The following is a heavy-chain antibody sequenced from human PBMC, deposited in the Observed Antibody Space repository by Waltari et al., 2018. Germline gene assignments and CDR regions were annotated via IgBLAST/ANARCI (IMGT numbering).Heavy chain of an antibody. CDR3: ARALITMVRGTHVLGDYYYGMDV. CDR2: NNQSGTT. Sequence: QVQLQQWGAGLLKPSETLSLTCAVYGGSFSGYYWSWIRQPPGKGLEWIGENNQSGTTTSTPSRKIRITISVDTSKNQFSLKLSSVTAADTAVYYCARALITMVRGTHVLGDYYYGMDVWGQGTTVTVSS. CDR1: GGSFSGYY. J-gene: IGHJ6*02. V-gene: IGHV4-34*01. D-gene: IGHD3-10*01.